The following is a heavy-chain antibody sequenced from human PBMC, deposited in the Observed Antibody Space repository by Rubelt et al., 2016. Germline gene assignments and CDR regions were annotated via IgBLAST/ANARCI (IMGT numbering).Heavy chain of an antibody. CDR2: IYWDDDT. CDR1: GFSLTTSGVV. D-gene: IGHD1-1*01. V-gene: IGHV2-5*02. Sequence: ITLTESGPMLVKPTQTLTLTCTFSGFSLTTSGVVVGCIRQPPGKALEWLSLIYWDDDTSYSPSLKRRLHITKDTSKNQVDLTMTNMDPVDTATYYCAHSSDVEYNAFDIWGQGTMVTVSS. J-gene: IGHJ3*02. CDR3: AHSSDVEYNAFDI.